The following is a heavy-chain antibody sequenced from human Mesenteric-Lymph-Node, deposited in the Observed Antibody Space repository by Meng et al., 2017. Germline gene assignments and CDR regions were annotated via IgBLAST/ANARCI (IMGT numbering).Heavy chain of an antibody. V-gene: IGHV4-59*08. D-gene: IGHD3-22*01. CDR3: AREDYYKDYFDY. Sequence: SETLSLTCTVSGGSINNYYWSWIRQPPGKGLEWIGYIYYSGSTNYNPSLKSRVTMSADTSKNQFSLKVNSVTAADTAVYYCAREDYYKDYFDYWGQGALVTVSS. CDR1: GGSINNYY. J-gene: IGHJ4*02. CDR2: IYYSGST.